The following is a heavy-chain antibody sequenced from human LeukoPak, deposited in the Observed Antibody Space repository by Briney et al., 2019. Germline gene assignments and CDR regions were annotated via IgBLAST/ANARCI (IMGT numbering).Heavy chain of an antibody. Sequence: VGSLRLSCAASGFTFSIYIMNWVRQAPGKGLEWVSSISSSSSYIYYADSVKGRFTISRDNAKTSLYLQMTSLRAEDTGVYYCARARPLSSGWYLYYFAYWGPGTLVTVSS. J-gene: IGHJ4*02. CDR2: ISSSSSYI. CDR3: ARARPLSSGWYLYYFAY. D-gene: IGHD6-19*01. CDR1: GFTFSIYI. V-gene: IGHV3-21*01.